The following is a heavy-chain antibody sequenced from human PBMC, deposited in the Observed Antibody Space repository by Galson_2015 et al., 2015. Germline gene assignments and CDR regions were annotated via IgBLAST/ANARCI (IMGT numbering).Heavy chain of an antibody. Sequence: SVKVSCKASGYTFTSYYMHWVRQAPGQGLEWMGGIIPIFGTANYAQKFQGRVTITADESTSTAYMELSSLRSEDTAVYYCARPPPRRPYYYYGMDVWGQGTTVTVSS. CDR3: ARPPPRRPYYYYGMDV. V-gene: IGHV1-69*13. CDR2: IIPIFGTA. J-gene: IGHJ6*02. CDR1: GYTFTSYY.